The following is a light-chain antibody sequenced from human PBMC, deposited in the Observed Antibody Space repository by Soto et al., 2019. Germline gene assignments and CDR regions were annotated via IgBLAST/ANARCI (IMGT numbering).Light chain of an antibody. CDR3: CSYGGRSTYV. CDR2: EVS. J-gene: IGLJ1*01. V-gene: IGLV2-23*02. CDR1: SSDVGSYNL. Sequence: QSVLTQPASVSGSPGQSITISCTGTSSDVGSYNLVSWYQQHLGKAPKLMIYEVSKRPSGVSNRFSGSKSANTASLTISGLQADDEADYYCCSYGGRSTYVFGTGTKVTVL.